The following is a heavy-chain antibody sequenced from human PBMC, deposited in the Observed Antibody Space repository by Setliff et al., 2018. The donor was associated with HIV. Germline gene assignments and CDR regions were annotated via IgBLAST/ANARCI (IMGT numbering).Heavy chain of an antibody. CDR1: VGSLSGHY. CDR3: ARGQDLGATWTGYYYYYMDV. CDR2: TNPSGST. Sequence: SETLSLTCAVYVGSLSGHYWSWIRQPPGKGLEWIGETNPSGSTKYNPSLKSRVTISVDRSKNQFSLKLTSVTAADTAVYYCARGQDLGATWTGYYYYYMDVWGKGTTVTVSS. D-gene: IGHD1-26*01. V-gene: IGHV4-34*01. J-gene: IGHJ6*03.